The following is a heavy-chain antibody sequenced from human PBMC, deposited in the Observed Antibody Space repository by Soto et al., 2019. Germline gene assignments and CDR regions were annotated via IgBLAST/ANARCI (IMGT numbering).Heavy chain of an antibody. CDR2: ISAYNGNT. Sequence: ASVKVSCKASGYTFTSYGISWVRQAPGQGLEWMGWISAYNGNTNYAQKLQGRVTMTTDTSTSTAYMELRSLRSDDTAVYYCARYDYVWGSYRPASHYYFDYWGQGTLVTVSS. CDR3: ARYDYVWGSYRPASHYYFDY. J-gene: IGHJ4*02. V-gene: IGHV1-18*01. CDR1: GYTFTSYG. D-gene: IGHD3-16*02.